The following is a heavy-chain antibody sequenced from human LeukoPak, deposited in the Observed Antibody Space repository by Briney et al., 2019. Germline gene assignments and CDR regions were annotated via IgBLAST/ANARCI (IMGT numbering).Heavy chain of an antibody. CDR2: IYRDGSGV. CDR3: AYSSGWYYFDY. D-gene: IGHD6-19*01. CDR1: GFTFSSQW. J-gene: IGHJ4*02. Sequence: GGSLRLSCAASGFTFSSQWMHWVRQAPGKGLVWVSRIYRDGSGVMYADSVKGRFTISRDNAKNSLYLQMNSLRAEDTAVYYCAYSSGWYYFDYWGQGTLVTVSS. V-gene: IGHV3-74*03.